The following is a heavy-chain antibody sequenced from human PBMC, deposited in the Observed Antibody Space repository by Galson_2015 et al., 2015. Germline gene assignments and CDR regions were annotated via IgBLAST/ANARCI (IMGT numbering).Heavy chain of an antibody. CDR1: GDSIGSGSYY. D-gene: IGHD3-22*01. J-gene: IGHJ4*02. V-gene: IGHV4-61*01. Sequence: ETLSLTCTVSGDSIGSGSYYWTWIRQPPGKGLEWIGYVYYSGLTNYNPSLKSRVTISIHTSRNQFSLRLSSVTAADTAVYYCARWNYDSSGYSSARVFDYWGQGTLVTVSS. CDR3: ARWNYDSSGYSSARVFDY. CDR2: VYYSGLT.